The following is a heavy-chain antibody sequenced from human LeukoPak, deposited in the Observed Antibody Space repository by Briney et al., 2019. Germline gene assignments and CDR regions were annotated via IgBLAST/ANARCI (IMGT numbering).Heavy chain of an antibody. D-gene: IGHD4-23*01. Sequence: ASVKVSCRASGYTFTSYGFSWVRQAPGQGLEWMGWISAYNGDTKYALNLQGRVTMTTDTSTSTAYMELRSLRSDDTAVYYCARQLRWDQYYFDYWGQGTLVTVSS. V-gene: IGHV1-18*01. CDR2: ISAYNGDT. J-gene: IGHJ4*02. CDR3: ARQLRWDQYYFDY. CDR1: GYTFTSYG.